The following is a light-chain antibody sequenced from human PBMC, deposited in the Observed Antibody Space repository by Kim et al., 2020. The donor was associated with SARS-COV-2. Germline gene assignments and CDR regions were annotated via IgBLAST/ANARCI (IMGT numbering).Light chain of an antibody. V-gene: IGLV3-1*01. CDR3: QAWDSSTAGAV. J-gene: IGLJ2*01. CDR1: KLGDKY. Sequence: SYELTQPPSVSVSPGQTASITCSGDKLGDKYASWYQQKPGQSPVLVIYQDSKRPSGIPERFSGSNSGNTATLTISGTQALDEADYYCQAWDSSTAGAVFGGGTKLTVL. CDR2: QDS.